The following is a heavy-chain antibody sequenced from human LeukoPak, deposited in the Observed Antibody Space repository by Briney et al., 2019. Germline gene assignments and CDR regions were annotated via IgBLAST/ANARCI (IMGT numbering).Heavy chain of an antibody. CDR1: GDSVSSLY. D-gene: IGHD2-2*01. J-gene: IGHJ6*03. V-gene: IGHV4-59*08. CDR2: IFYTGTT. Sequence: PSETLSLTCNVSGDSVSSLYWNWIRQPPGKSLEWLGFIFYTGTTNYNPSLQSRVTISVDTSKNQFSLKLISVTAADTALYYCERTRPQANSTSYMDVWGKGITVTVYS. CDR3: ERTRPQANSTSYMDV.